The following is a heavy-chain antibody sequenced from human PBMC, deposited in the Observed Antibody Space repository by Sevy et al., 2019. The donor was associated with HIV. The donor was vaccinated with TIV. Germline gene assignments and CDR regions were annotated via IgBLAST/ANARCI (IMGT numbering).Heavy chain of an antibody. CDR1: GFTFSNAW. CDR2: IKSKTDGGTI. CDR3: ASRHYYGSGSYPDS. D-gene: IGHD3-10*01. J-gene: IGHJ4*02. V-gene: IGHV3-15*01. Sequence: GGSLRLSCAASGFTFSNAWMSWVRQAPGKGLEWVGRIKSKTDGGTIDYAAPVKGRISISRDDSKNRLYLQMNSLKIEDTAVYYFASRHYYGSGSYPDSWGQGILVIVSS.